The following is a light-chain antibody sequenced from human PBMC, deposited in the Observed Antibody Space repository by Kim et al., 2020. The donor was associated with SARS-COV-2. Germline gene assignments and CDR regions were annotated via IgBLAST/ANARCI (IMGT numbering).Light chain of an antibody. CDR1: SSNIGKNA. V-gene: IGLV1-36*01. CDR2: YDN. Sequence: QSVLTQPPSVSEAPRQRVTISCSGSSSNIGKNAVNWYQKLPGKAPKLLIYYDNLLPSGVSDRFSGSKSGTSASLAISGLQSEDEADYYCAAWDDSLTAWVFGGGTQLTVL. J-gene: IGLJ3*02. CDR3: AAWDDSLTAWV.